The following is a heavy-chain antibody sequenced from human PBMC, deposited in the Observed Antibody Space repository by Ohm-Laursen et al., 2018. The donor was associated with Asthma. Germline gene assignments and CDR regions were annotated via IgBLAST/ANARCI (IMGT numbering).Heavy chain of an antibody. CDR1: GGSISSGGYY. Sequence: SETLSLTCPVSGGSISSGGYYWSWIRQHPGKGLEWIGYIYYSGSTYYNPSLKSRVTISVDTSKNQFSLKLSSVTAEDTAVYYCARNYYDSSGYYPPDYWGQGTLVTVSS. J-gene: IGHJ4*02. D-gene: IGHD3-22*01. V-gene: IGHV4-31*03. CDR3: ARNYYDSSGYYPPDY. CDR2: IYYSGST.